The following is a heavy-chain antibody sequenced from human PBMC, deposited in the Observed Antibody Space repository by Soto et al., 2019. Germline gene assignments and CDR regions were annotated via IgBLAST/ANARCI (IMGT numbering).Heavy chain of an antibody. CDR2: MNPNTGNS. V-gene: IGHV1-8*01. D-gene: IGHD1-1*01. Sequence: QVQLVQSGAEVRKPGASVKVSCEASGYTFTSYDIYWVRQATGQGLEWMGWMNPNTGNSGYAQKFQGRVTMTSDTPINTAHMELSSLRSEDTAVYYCARRAETNGWNGFGADKYYFDFWGQGTLVTVSS. J-gene: IGHJ4*02. CDR1: GYTFTSYD. CDR3: ARRAETNGWNGFGADKYYFDF.